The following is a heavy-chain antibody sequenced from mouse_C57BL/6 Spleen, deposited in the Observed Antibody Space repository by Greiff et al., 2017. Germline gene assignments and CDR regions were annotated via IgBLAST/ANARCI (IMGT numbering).Heavy chain of an antibody. CDR2: ISTYYGDA. V-gene: IGHV1-67*01. CDR3: SYYDAMDY. CDR1: GYTFTDYA. D-gene: IGHD2-3*01. Sequence: VKLMESGPELVRPGVSVKISCKGSGYTFTDYAMHWVKQSHAKSLEWIGVISTYYGDASYNQKFKDKATMTVDKSSSTAYMELARLTSEDSAVGYDSYYDAMDYWGQGTSVTVSS. J-gene: IGHJ4*01.